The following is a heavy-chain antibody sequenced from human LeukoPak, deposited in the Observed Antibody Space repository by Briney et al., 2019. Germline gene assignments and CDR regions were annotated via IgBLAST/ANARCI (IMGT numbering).Heavy chain of an antibody. J-gene: IGHJ4*02. CDR2: IRYDGINE. D-gene: IGHD4-17*01. CDR1: AFNFNVYG. V-gene: IGHV3-30*02. CDR3: AKRRGSYSDTPVGSIGS. Sequence: GGSLRLSCAASAFNFNVYGMHWVRQAPGKGLEWVAFIRYDGINEFYADSVKGRFTISRDNSKNTVYLQMNSLRPEDTAVYYCAKRRGSYSDTPVGSIGSWGQGTQVTVSS.